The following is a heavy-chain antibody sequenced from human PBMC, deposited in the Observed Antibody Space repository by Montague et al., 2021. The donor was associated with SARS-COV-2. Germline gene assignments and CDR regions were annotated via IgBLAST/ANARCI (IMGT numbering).Heavy chain of an antibody. Sequence: SETLSLTCTVSGYSIISGYYWGWIRQPPGKGLEWIGNIFHTGSTLYNPSLKSRVTKSLDTSKNQFSLRLNSVTAADTAVYYCASDHGTVTTEWWGRGTLITVSS. CDR2: IFHTGST. CDR3: ASDHGTVTTEW. CDR1: GYSIISGYY. J-gene: IGHJ4*02. D-gene: IGHD4-17*01. V-gene: IGHV4-38-2*02.